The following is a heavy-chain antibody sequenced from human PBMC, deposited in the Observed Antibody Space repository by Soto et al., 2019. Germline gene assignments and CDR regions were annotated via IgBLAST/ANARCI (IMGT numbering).Heavy chain of an antibody. CDR1: GVTVSSNY. CDR2: IYSGGST. D-gene: IGHD5-18*01. CDR3: ARHVYNHGGGYFDY. Sequence: EVQLVESGGGLVQPGGSLRLSCAASGVTVSSNYMSWVRQAPGKGLEWVSVIYSGGSTYYADSVKGRFTISRDNSKNTLYLQMNSLRAEDTAVYYCARHVYNHGGGYFDYWGQGTLVTVSS. J-gene: IGHJ4*02. V-gene: IGHV3-66*04.